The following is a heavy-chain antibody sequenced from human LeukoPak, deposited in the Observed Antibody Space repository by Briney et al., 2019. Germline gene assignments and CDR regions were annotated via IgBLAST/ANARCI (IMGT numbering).Heavy chain of an antibody. Sequence: GGSLRLSCAASGFTFRSYSMDWVRQAPGKGLEWVSSIRSSSTYIYYADSVKGRFTISRDNAKNSLYLQMNSLRAEDTAVYYCARTIPTDYYGMDVWGQGTTVTVSS. CDR2: IRSSSTYI. J-gene: IGHJ6*02. CDR3: ARTIPTDYYGMDV. D-gene: IGHD2-2*02. V-gene: IGHV3-21*01. CDR1: GFTFRSYS.